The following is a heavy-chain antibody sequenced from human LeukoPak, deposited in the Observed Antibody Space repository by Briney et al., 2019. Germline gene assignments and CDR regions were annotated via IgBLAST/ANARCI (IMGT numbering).Heavy chain of an antibody. V-gene: IGHV4-34*01. CDR2: INHSGST. CDR1: GGSFSGYY. CDR3: ARGLRRSQRDYYYYYGMDV. D-gene: IGHD3-10*01. Sequence: NPSETLSLTCAVYGGSFSGYYWTWIRQPPGKGLEWIGEINHSGSTNYNPSLKSRVTISVDTSKNQFSLKLSSVTAADTAVYYCARGLRRSQRDYYYYYGMDVWGQGTTVTVSS. J-gene: IGHJ6*02.